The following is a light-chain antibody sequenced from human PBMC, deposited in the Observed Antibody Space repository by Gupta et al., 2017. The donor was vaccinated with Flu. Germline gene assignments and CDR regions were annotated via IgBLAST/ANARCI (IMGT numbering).Light chain of an antibody. CDR2: KVS. J-gene: IGKJ1*01. V-gene: IGKV2-30*01. CDR1: QSLVYSDGNTY. Sequence: VTLGQPASISCRSSQSLVYSDGNTYLSWFQQRPGQSPRRLVSKVSNRDSGVPDRFSGSGSGTDFTLKISRVEAEDVGVYYCMQGTHWPPTFGQGTKVEI. CDR3: MQGTHWPPT.